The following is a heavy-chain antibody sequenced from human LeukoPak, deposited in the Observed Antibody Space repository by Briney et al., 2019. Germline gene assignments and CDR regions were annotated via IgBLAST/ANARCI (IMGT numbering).Heavy chain of an antibody. Sequence: GGSLRLSCAASGFTFSSYAMSWVRRAPGKGLEWVSAISGSGGSTYYADSVKGQFTISRDNSKNTLYLQMNSLRAEDTAVYYCAKVRGGLYYYGSGSYYMNYWGQGTLVTVSS. D-gene: IGHD3-10*01. CDR2: ISGSGGST. CDR1: GFTFSSYA. V-gene: IGHV3-23*01. J-gene: IGHJ4*02. CDR3: AKVRGGLYYYGSGSYYMNY.